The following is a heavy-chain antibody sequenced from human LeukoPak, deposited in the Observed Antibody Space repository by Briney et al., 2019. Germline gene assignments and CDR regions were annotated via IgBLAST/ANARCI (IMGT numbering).Heavy chain of an antibody. V-gene: IGHV4-30-4*02. Sequence: SETLSLTCTVSGGSISSGDYYWSCIRQPPGKGLEWIGYIYYSGSTYYNPSLKSRVTISIDTSKNQFSLILNSVTAADTADYYCARAPVVRGVFGWFDFWGQGLLVTVSS. CDR1: GGSISSGDYY. CDR3: ARAPVVRGVFGWFDF. D-gene: IGHD3-10*01. CDR2: IYYSGST. J-gene: IGHJ5*01.